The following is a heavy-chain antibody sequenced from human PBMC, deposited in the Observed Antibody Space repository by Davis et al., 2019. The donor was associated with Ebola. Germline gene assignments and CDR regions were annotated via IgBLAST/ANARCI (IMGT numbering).Heavy chain of an antibody. CDR3: ARVAAASVFDFDY. V-gene: IGHV1-18*01. CDR2: ISAHNGNT. J-gene: IGHJ4*02. Sequence: ASVKVSCKASGYIFTSYGISWVRQAPGQGLEWMGWISAHNGNTNYAQKLQGRVTMTTDTSTTTTYMELRSLRSDDTAVYYCARVAAASVFDFDYWGQGTLVTVSS. D-gene: IGHD2-15*01. CDR1: GYIFTSYG.